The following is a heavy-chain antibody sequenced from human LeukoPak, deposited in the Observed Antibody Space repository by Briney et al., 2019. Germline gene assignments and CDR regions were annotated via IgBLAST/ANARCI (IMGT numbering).Heavy chain of an antibody. D-gene: IGHD1-7*01. J-gene: IGHJ6*03. Sequence: SQTLSLTCTVSGGSISSGSAYWSWIRQPAGKGLECIGRIYTSGSTNYNPSLKSRVTISVDTSKNQFSLKLSSVTAADTAVYYCARQNYGYYYYYMDVWGKGTTVTISS. CDR2: IYTSGST. V-gene: IGHV4-61*02. CDR3: ARQNYGYYYYYMDV. CDR1: GGSISSGSAY.